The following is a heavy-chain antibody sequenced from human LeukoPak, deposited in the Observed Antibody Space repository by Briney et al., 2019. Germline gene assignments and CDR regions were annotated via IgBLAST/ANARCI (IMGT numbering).Heavy chain of an antibody. J-gene: IGHJ3*02. CDR1: GFTFSSCA. D-gene: IGHD6-13*01. V-gene: IGHV3-23*01. CDR3: AREISTSSYWYGDDAFDI. CDR2: ITDSGSGGRT. Sequence: PGGSLRLSCAASGFTFSSCAMSWVRQAPGKGLEWVSVITDSGSGGRTFYADSVKGRFTISRDNSKNTLYLQMNSLRADDTAVYYCAREISTSSYWYGDDAFDIWGQGTVVTVSS.